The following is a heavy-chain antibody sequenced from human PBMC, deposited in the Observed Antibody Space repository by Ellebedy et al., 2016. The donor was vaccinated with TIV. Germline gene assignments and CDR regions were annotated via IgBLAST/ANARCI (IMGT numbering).Heavy chain of an antibody. CDR2: IYPTDSDT. Sequence: GESLKISXKASGYSFTSYWIGWVRQMPGRGLEWMGVIYPTDSDTRYSPSFQGQVTISVDMSDSTVYLQLRSLKASDTAMYYCARCAEPAAPRAEYFQKWGQGTLVTVSS. V-gene: IGHV5-51*01. CDR3: ARCAEPAAPRAEYFQK. D-gene: IGHD2-2*01. CDR1: GYSFTSYW. J-gene: IGHJ1*01.